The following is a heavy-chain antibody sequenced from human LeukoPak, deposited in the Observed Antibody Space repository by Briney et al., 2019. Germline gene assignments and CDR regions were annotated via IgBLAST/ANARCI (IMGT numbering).Heavy chain of an antibody. D-gene: IGHD3-3*01. Sequence: GGSLRLSCAASGFTFSSYAMSWVRQAPGKGLEWVSAISGSGVSTYYADSVKGRFTISRDNAKNPLYLQMNSLRAEDTAVYYCASDDVLSGYFTGGAFDIWGQGTMVTVSS. CDR1: GFTFSSYA. CDR2: ISGSGVST. CDR3: ASDDVLSGYFTGGAFDI. J-gene: IGHJ3*02. V-gene: IGHV3-23*01.